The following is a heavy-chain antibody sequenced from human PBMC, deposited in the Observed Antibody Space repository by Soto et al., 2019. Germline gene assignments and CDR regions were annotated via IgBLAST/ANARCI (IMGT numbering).Heavy chain of an antibody. CDR1: GGSFSGYY. Sequence: PSETLSLTCAVYGGSFSGYYWSWIRQPPGKGLEWIGEINHSGSTNYNPSLKSRVTISVDTSKNQFSLKLSSVTVADTAVYYCARGLNDFWSGYLAPYYYGMDVWGQGTTVTVSS. D-gene: IGHD3-3*01. V-gene: IGHV4-34*01. J-gene: IGHJ6*02. CDR2: INHSGST. CDR3: ARGLNDFWSGYLAPYYYGMDV.